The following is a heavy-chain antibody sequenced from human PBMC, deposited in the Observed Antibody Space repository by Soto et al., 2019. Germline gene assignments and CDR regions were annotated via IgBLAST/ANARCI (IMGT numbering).Heavy chain of an antibody. CDR2: ISGSGGST. V-gene: IGHV3-23*01. J-gene: IGHJ6*03. CDR1: GFTFSSYA. Sequence: EVQLLESGGGLVQPGGSLRLSCAPSGFTFSSYAMSWVRQAPGKGLEWVSAISGSGGSTYYADSVKGRFTISRDNSKNTLYLQMNSLRAEDTAVYYCAKGYCSSTSCYYYYYMDVWGKGTTVTVSS. CDR3: AKGYCSSTSCYYYYYMDV. D-gene: IGHD2-2*01.